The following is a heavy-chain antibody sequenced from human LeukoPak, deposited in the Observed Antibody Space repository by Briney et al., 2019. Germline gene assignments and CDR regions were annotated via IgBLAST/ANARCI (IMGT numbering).Heavy chain of an antibody. CDR1: GYTFTSYG. V-gene: IGHV1-18*01. Sequence: GASVKVSCKASGYTFTSYGINWVRQAPGQGLEWMGWISAYNGDPNYAQKLQGGVTMTTDTSTSKAYMELRSLRSDGTAVYYCARTSHYVDIAATIPYGIYYFDYWGQGTLVAVSS. J-gene: IGHJ4*02. D-gene: IGHD5-12*01. CDR2: ISAYNGDP. CDR3: ARTSHYVDIAATIPYGIYYFDY.